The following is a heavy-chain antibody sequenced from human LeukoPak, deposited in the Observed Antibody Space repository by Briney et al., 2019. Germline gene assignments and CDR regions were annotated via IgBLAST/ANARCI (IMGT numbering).Heavy chain of an antibody. Sequence: TGGSLRLSCAASGFTFSSYGMSWVRQAPGKGLEWVSAISGSGGSTYYADSVKGRFTISRDNSKNTLYLQMNSLRAEDTAVYYCAKDPTVSGSYLFDYWGQGTLVTVSS. J-gene: IGHJ4*02. CDR3: AKDPTVSGSYLFDY. V-gene: IGHV3-23*01. CDR2: ISGSGGST. D-gene: IGHD1-26*01. CDR1: GFTFSSYG.